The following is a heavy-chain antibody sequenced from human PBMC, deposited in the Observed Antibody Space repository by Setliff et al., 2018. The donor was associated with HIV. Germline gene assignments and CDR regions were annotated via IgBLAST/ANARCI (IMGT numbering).Heavy chain of an antibody. D-gene: IGHD2-2*01. CDR3: ARDFGGYCSSMSCPGLFDP. CDR2: IIPISGTV. J-gene: IGHJ5*02. CDR1: GYTFPNYG. Sequence: GASVKVSCKASGYTFPNYGITWVRQAPGQGLEWMGGIIPISGTVNYAQKFWGRVTITTHESTSTAYMELSSLRSEDTAVYYCARDFGGYCSSMSCPGLFDPWGQGTLVTVSS. V-gene: IGHV1-69*05.